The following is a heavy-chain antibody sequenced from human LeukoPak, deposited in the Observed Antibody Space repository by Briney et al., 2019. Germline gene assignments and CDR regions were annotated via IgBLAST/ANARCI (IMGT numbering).Heavy chain of an antibody. Sequence: ASVKVSCKASGYTFTGYYMHWVRQAPGQGPEWVAWINPDSGVTNYAQNFQGRVTVTRDTSISTAYMELTRLRSDDTAVYYCARVIAGTPSFAYWGQGTLVTVSS. CDR1: GYTFTGYY. CDR2: INPDSGVT. J-gene: IGHJ4*02. CDR3: ARVIAGTPSFAY. D-gene: IGHD1-1*01. V-gene: IGHV1-2*02.